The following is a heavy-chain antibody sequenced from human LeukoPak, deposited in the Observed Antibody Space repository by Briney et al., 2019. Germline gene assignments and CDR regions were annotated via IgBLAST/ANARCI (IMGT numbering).Heavy chain of an antibody. CDR2: IYYGGST. D-gene: IGHD4-11*01. Sequence: PSETLSLTCIGSSDSVNTYYCSWIRQPPGKGLGWSGYIYYGGSTKYNPSLKSRVTISVDTSKNQFSLKLTSVTAADTAVYYCAISNTVRSPFFDSWGPGTLVTVSS. J-gene: IGHJ5*01. CDR1: SDSVNTYY. V-gene: IGHV4-59*02. CDR3: AISNTVRSPFFDS.